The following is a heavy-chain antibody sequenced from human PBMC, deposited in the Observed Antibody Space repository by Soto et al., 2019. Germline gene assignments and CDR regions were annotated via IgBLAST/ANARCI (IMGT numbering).Heavy chain of an antibody. D-gene: IGHD3-9*01. CDR1: GYTFTSYG. J-gene: IGHJ4*02. CDR2: ISAYNGNT. Sequence: GASVKVSCKASGYTFTSYGISWVRQAPGQGLEWMGWISAYNGNTNYAQKLQGRVTMTTDTSTSTAYMELRSLRSDDTAVYYCARVGAVYDILTGSADYWGQGTLVTVSS. V-gene: IGHV1-18*01. CDR3: ARVGAVYDILTGSADY.